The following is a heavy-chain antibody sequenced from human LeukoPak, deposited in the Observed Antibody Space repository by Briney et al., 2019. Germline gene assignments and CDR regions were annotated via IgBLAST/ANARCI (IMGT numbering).Heavy chain of an antibody. CDR2: IYPGDSDT. J-gene: IGHJ6*02. CDR1: GYSFTSYW. Sequence: GESLKISCKGSGYSFTSYWIGWVRQMPGKGLEWMGIIYPGDSDTRYSPSFQGQVTISADKSSSTAYLRWSSLKASDTAMYYCARQLEGNTMVRGVIFYGVDVWGQGTTVTVSS. V-gene: IGHV5-51*01. D-gene: IGHD3-10*01. CDR3: ARQLEGNTMVRGVIFYGVDV.